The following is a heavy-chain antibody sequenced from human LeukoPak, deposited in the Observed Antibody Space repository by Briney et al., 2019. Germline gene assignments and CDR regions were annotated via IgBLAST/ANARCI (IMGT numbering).Heavy chain of an antibody. CDR2: INHSGST. D-gene: IGHD6-13*01. CDR1: GGSFSGYY. J-gene: IGHJ6*02. Sequence: PSETLSLTCAVYGGSFSGYYWSWIRQPPGKGLEWIGEINHSGSTNYNPSLKSRVTISVDTSKNQFSLKLSSVTAADTAVYYCARGSSSWGSYYYGMDVWGQGTTVTVSS. V-gene: IGHV4-34*01. CDR3: ARGSSSWGSYYYGMDV.